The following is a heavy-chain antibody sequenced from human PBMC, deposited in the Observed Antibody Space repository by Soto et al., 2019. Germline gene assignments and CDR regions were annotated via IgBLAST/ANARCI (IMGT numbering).Heavy chain of an antibody. CDR1: GASISTYY. J-gene: IGHJ3*01. CDR3: AGARPTFDV. CDR2: IFHTGVT. V-gene: IGHV4-59*01. Sequence: QVQLQESGPGLLKPSETLSLICTVSGASISTYYWTWIRQTPGKRLEWVGDIFHTGVTTYNPSLKSRVTMTVDTSKKQISLKLSAVTARDTSVYYCAGARPTFDVWGQGKMVTVSS.